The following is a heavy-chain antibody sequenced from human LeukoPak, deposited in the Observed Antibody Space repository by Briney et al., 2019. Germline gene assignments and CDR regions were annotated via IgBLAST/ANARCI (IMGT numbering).Heavy chain of an antibody. CDR1: GGSISSSNDL. CDR2: IYYGGST. D-gene: IGHD3-22*01. Sequence: SETLSLTCTVSGGSISSSNDLWGWIRQPPGKGLEWVGTIYYGGSTYSNPSLKSRVTISVDPSKSTFSLKLTSVTAAGTAVYFCARQKEAHYYDGSALLKAFDIWCEETMVTVSS. CDR3: ARQKEAHYYDGSALLKAFDI. V-gene: IGHV4-39*01. J-gene: IGHJ3*02.